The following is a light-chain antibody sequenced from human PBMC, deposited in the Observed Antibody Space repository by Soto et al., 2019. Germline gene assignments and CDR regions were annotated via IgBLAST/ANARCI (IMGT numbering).Light chain of an antibody. CDR3: MQGSHWPPIT. J-gene: IGKJ5*01. CDR1: QSLVHSDGNTY. CDR2: KVS. V-gene: IGKV2-30*02. Sequence: DVVVTQSPLSLPVTLGQAASISCRSSQSLVHSDGNTYLSWFHQRTGQSPRRLIYKVSNRDSGVPDRFSGSGSGTDFTLKISXXXXXDVGVYYCMQGSHWPPITFGQGTXL.